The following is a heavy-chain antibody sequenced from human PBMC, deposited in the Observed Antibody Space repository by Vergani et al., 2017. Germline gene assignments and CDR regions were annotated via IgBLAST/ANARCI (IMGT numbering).Heavy chain of an antibody. Sequence: QVQLQESGPGLVKPSETLSLTCTVSGGSISSYYWSWIRQPPGKGLEWIGYIYYSGSTNYNPSLKSRVTISVDTSKNQFSLKLSSVTAADTAVYYCARGVCEWIHYYYGMDVWGQGTTVTVSS. V-gene: IGHV4-59*01. CDR1: GGSISSYY. J-gene: IGHJ6*02. CDR3: ARGVCEWIHYYYGMDV. CDR2: IYYSGST. D-gene: IGHD2-2*03.